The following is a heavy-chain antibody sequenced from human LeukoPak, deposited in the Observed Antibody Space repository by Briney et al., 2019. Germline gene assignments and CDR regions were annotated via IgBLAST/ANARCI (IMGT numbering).Heavy chain of an antibody. J-gene: IGHJ4*02. CDR3: ARGTHHYDILTGYKFDY. CDR2: IYYSGST. V-gene: IGHV4-59*01. D-gene: IGHD3-9*01. Sequence: SETLSLTCTVSGGSISSYYWSWIRQPPGKGLEWIGYIYYSGSTNYNPSLKSRVTISVDTTKNQSSLKLSSVTAADTAVYYCARGTHHYDILTGYKFDYWGQGTLVTVSS. CDR1: GGSISSYY.